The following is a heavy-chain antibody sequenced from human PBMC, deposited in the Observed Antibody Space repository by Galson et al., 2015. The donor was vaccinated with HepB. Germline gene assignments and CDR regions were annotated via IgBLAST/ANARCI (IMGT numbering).Heavy chain of an antibody. J-gene: IGHJ5*02. CDR2: VYWDDDK. V-gene: IGHV2-5*02. CDR1: GFSLSSSGVG. CDR3: ARKTLNWFDP. Sequence: PALVKPTQTLTLTCTFSGFSLSSSGVGVGWIRQPPGKALEWLALVYWDDDKYYSPSLKRRLTITKDTSKNQVVLTMTNMDPVDTATYYCARKTLNWFDPWGQGTLVTVSS.